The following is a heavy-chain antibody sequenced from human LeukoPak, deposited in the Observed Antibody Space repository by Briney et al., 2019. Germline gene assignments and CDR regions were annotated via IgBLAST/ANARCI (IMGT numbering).Heavy chain of an antibody. D-gene: IGHD3-10*01. CDR1: GFTVSSNY. CDR3: AKNKDLWSSSDFDY. CDR2: ISGSGGST. Sequence: PGGSLRLSCAASGFTVSSNYMSWVRQAPGTGLEWVSGISGSGGSTYYADSVKGRFTISRDNSKNTLYLQMNSLRAEDTAVYYCAKNKDLWSSSDFDYWGQGTLVTVSS. J-gene: IGHJ4*02. V-gene: IGHV3-23*01.